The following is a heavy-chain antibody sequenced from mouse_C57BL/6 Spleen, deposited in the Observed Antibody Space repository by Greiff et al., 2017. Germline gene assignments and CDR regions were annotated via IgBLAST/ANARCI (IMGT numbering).Heavy chain of an antibody. V-gene: IGHV1-15*01. J-gene: IGHJ2*01. D-gene: IGHD2-10*02. CDR3: TGVWGGY. CDR2: VVPETGGT. CDR1: GYTFTDYE. Sequence: QVQLQQSGAELVRPGASVTLSCKASGYTFTDYELHWGKQTPVHGLEWIGAVVPETGGTAYNQKFKGKAILTADKSSSTAYMELRSLTSEDSAVYYCTGVWGGYWGQGTTLTVSS.